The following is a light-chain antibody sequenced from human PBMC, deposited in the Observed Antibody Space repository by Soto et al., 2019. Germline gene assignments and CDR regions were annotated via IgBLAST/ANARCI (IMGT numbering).Light chain of an antibody. J-gene: IGLJ1*01. Sequence: QSVLTQPPSASGSPGQSVTISCTGTSSDVGGYNYVSWYQQHPGKAPNLMIYEVSKRPSGVPDRFSGSKSGNTASLTVSGLQAEDEADYYCSSFAGINNYVFGPGTKLTVL. V-gene: IGLV2-8*01. CDR2: EVS. CDR3: SSFAGINNYV. CDR1: SSDVGGYNY.